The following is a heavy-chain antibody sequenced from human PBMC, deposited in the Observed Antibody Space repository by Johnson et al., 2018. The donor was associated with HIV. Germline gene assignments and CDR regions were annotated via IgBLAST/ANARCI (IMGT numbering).Heavy chain of an antibody. J-gene: IGHJ3*02. CDR3: AREAGTAFDI. V-gene: IGHV3-23*04. CDR2: ISASGGST. Sequence: VQLVESGGGLVQPGGSLRLSCTDSGFTFASCAMSWVRQAPGKGLEWVSGISASGGSTYYAESVKGRFTISRDKSKKTLYLQMNSLRAEDTAVYYCAREAGTAFDIWGQGTMVTVSS. CDR1: GFTFASCA.